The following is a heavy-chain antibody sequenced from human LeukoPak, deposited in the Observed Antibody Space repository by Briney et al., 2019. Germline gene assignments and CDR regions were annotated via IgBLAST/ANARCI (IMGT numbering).Heavy chain of an antibody. V-gene: IGHV1-2*02. Sequence: ASVKVSCKASGYTFTGYYMHWVRQAPGQGLEWMGWINPNSGGTNYAQKYQGRVTMTRDTSISTAYMELSRLRSDDTAVYYCAGDRTRTVYSSGWFHDYWGQGTLVTVSS. D-gene: IGHD6-19*01. CDR3: AGDRTRTVYSSGWFHDY. CDR2: INPNSGGT. J-gene: IGHJ4*02. CDR1: GYTFTGYY.